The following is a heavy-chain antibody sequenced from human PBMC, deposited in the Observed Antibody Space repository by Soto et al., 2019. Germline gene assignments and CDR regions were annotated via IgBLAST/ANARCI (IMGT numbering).Heavy chain of an antibody. CDR3: AKKGEYDFWSGWYYFDY. V-gene: IGHV3-30*18. J-gene: IGHJ4*02. CDR1: GFTFSSYG. D-gene: IGHD3-3*01. Sequence: GESLKISCAASGFTFSSYGMHWVRQAPGKGLEWVAVISYDGSNKYYADSVKGRFTISRDNSKNTLYLQMNSLRAEDTAVYYCAKKGEYDFWSGWYYFDYWGQGTLVTVSS. CDR2: ISYDGSNK.